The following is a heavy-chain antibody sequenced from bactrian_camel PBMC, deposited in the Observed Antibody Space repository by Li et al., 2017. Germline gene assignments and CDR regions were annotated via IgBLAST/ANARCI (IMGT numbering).Heavy chain of an antibody. Sequence: VQLVESGGGSVQPGGSLRLSCAASGFTFSNYDMSWVRQAPGKGLEWVSLITSSGGTPLYADSVKGRFAISRDNAKNTLCLQLNSLKTEDTAIYYCANDRYGLERREARQGAGGYQSQGSQVTVS. D-gene: IGHD1*01. CDR2: ITSSGGTP. V-gene: IGHV3S40*01. CDR1: GFTFSNYD. J-gene: IGHJ4*01.